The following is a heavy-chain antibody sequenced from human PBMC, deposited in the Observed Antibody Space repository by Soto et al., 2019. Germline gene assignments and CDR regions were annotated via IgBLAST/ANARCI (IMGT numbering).Heavy chain of an antibody. J-gene: IGHJ6*02. CDR1: GESIISGAYS. D-gene: IGHD1-26*01. Sequence: TLSLTCAVSGESIISGAYSWSWIRQPPGKGLEWIGYISHSGDTYYNPSLKSRATISIDRSRDQFSLNLNFVTAADAAVYFCARDGAWRGFDVWGQGTTVTVSS. V-gene: IGHV4-30-2*01. CDR3: ARDGAWRGFDV. CDR2: ISHSGDT.